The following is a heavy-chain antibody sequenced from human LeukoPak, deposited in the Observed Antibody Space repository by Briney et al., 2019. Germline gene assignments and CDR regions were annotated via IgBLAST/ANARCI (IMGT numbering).Heavy chain of an antibody. CDR2: ISGSGGST. J-gene: IGHJ4*02. V-gene: IGHV3-23*01. D-gene: IGHD3-9*01. Sequence: PGGSLRLSCAASGFTFSSYAMSWVRQAPGKGLEWVSAISGSGGSTYYADSVKGRFTISRDNSKNTLYLQMNSLRAEDTAVYYCAKDSPQFFSLTGSTYFDYWGQGTLVTVSS. CDR3: AKDSPQFFSLTGSTYFDY. CDR1: GFTFSSYA.